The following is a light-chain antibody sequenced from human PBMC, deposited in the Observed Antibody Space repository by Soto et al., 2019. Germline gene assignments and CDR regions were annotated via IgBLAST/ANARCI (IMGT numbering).Light chain of an antibody. CDR2: GNN. Sequence: QSVLTQPPSVSGAPGQKVTISCTRSSSNIGAAYDVHWYQHLPGTAPKLPIYGNNNRPSGVPDRFSGSKSGTSASLAITGLQAEDEADCYCQSYDSSLSGWVFGGGTKVTVL. CDR3: QSYDSSLSGWV. J-gene: IGLJ3*02. V-gene: IGLV1-40*01. CDR1: SSNIGAAYD.